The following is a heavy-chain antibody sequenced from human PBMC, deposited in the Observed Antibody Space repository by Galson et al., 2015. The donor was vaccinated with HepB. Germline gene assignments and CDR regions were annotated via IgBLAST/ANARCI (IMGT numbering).Heavy chain of an antibody. CDR1: GFTFGDYA. CDR3: TRRVPLGYCSSTSCYFPGAFDI. V-gene: IGHV3-49*03. Sequence: SLRLSCAASGFTFGDYAMSWFRQAPGKGLEWVGSIRSKAYGGTTEYAASVKGRFTISRDDSKSIAYLQMNSLKTEDTAVYYCTRRVPLGYCSSTSCYFPGAFDIWGRGTMVTVSS. CDR2: IRSKAYGGTT. D-gene: IGHD2-2*01. J-gene: IGHJ3*02.